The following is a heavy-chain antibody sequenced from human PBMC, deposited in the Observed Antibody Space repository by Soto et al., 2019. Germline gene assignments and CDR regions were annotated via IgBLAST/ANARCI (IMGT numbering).Heavy chain of an antibody. D-gene: IGHD6-19*01. V-gene: IGHV4-34*01. Sequence: QVQLQQWGAGLLKPSETLSLTCAVYGGSFSGYYWSWIRQPPGKGLEWIGEINHSGSTNYNPSLKSRVTISVDTSKNQFSLKLSSVTAADTAVYYCARGTRYSSGRHRGAFDIWGQGTMVTVSS. CDR3: ARGTRYSSGRHRGAFDI. CDR2: INHSGST. CDR1: GGSFSGYY. J-gene: IGHJ3*02.